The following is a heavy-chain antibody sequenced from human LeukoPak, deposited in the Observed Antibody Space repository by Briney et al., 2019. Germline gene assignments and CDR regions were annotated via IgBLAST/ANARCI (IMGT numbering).Heavy chain of an antibody. CDR3: AREVVYYYGSGSQRHWYFDL. V-gene: IGHV4-39*07. CDR2: IYYSGTT. J-gene: IGHJ2*01. Sequence: PSETLSLTCTVSGGSISSSDYYWGWIRQPPGKGLEWIASIYYSGTTHYNPSHQSRVTMSVDTSKNQFSLKLSSVTAADTVVYYCAREVVYYYGSGSQRHWYFDLWGRGTLVTVSS. D-gene: IGHD3-10*01. CDR1: GGSISSSDYY.